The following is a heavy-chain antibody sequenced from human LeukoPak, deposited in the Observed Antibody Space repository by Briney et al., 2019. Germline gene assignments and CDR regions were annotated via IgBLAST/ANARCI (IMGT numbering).Heavy chain of an antibody. V-gene: IGHV3-33*01. CDR1: GFTFSSYG. Sequence: GGSLRLSCAAPGFTFSSYGMHWVRQAPGKGLEWVAVIWYDGSNKYYADSVKGRFTISRDNAKNSLYLQMNSLRVEDTAVYYCARGRLGANDYWGQGTLVTVSS. CDR3: ARGRLGANDY. J-gene: IGHJ4*02. D-gene: IGHD1-26*01. CDR2: IWYDGSNK.